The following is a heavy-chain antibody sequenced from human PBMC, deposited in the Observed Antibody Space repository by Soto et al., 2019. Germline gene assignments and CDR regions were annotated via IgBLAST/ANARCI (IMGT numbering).Heavy chain of an antibody. CDR2: IIPIFGTA. CDR1: GGTFSSYA. D-gene: IGHD6-6*01. V-gene: IGHV1-69*01. Sequence: QVQLVQSGAEVKKPGSSVKVSCKASGGTFSSYAISWVRQAPGQGLERMGGIIPIFGTANYAQKFQGRVTITADESTSSAYRELSGLRSEDTAVYYCARVKMTRWSIAARPLGEYREDYYYGMDVWGQGTTVTVSS. J-gene: IGHJ6*02. CDR3: ARVKMTRWSIAARPLGEYREDYYYGMDV.